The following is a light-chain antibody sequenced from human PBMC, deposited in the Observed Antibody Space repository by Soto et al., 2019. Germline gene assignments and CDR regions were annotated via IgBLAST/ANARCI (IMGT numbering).Light chain of an antibody. V-gene: IGKV3-15*01. J-gene: IGKJ1*01. Sequence: EIVMTQSPATLSVSPGERATLSCRASQRVSSNLAWYQQKPGQAPRLLIYGASTRATGIPVRFSGSGSETEFTLLISSLQSEDFAVYYCQQYNNWPPWTFGQGTKVEIK. CDR2: GAS. CDR3: QQYNNWPPWT. CDR1: QRVSSN.